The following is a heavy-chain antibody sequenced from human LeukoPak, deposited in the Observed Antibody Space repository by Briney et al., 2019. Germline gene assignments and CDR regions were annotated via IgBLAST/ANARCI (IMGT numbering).Heavy chain of an antibody. CDR2: IASSSSSI. CDR1: GFTFSTYG. Sequence: PGGSLRLSCAASGFTFSTYGMNWVRQAPGKGLEWVSFIASSSSSIYYVGSVKGRFTISRDNVKNSLYLQMNSLTAEDTAVYYCARVKDWCTFDYWGQGNLVTVSS. J-gene: IGHJ4*02. D-gene: IGHD2-8*01. CDR3: ARVKDWCTFDY. V-gene: IGHV3-48*04.